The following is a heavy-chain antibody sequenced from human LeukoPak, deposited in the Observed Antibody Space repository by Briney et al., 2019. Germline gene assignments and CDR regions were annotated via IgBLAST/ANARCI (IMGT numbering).Heavy chain of an antibody. V-gene: IGHV4-59*01. CDR1: GGSITTFY. Sequence: SETLSLTCTVSGGSITTFYWSWVRQPPGKGLEYIGHIDYSGRAKYNPSLKSRVTISVDTSKNQFSLKLSSVTAADTAIYYCARWRYLDVWGQGTTVTVSS. D-gene: IGHD3-9*01. J-gene: IGHJ6*02. CDR2: IDYSGRA. CDR3: ARWRYLDV.